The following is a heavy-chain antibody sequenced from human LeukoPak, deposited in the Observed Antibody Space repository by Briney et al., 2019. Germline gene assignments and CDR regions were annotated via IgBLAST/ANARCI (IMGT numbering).Heavy chain of an antibody. CDR1: GYTFIGFY. J-gene: IGHJ3*02. CDR3: ARVRDGYNDAYDI. V-gene: IGHV1-2*02. D-gene: IGHD5-24*01. CDR2: INPNNGGT. Sequence: ASVKVSCRASGYTFIGFYIHWVRQAPGQGLEWLGWINPNNGGTNYAQNFQGRVTMTGDTSTSTVYMELSSLRSEDTAVYYCARVRDGYNDAYDIWGQGTMVTVTS.